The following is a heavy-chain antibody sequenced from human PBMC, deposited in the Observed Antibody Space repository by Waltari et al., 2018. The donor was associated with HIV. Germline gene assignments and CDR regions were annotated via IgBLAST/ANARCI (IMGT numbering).Heavy chain of an antibody. D-gene: IGHD3-10*01. V-gene: IGHV4-39*01. CDR1: GGSISSSSYY. CDR2: IYYSGST. CDR3: ARLSITMVRGPGDES. J-gene: IGHJ5*02. Sequence: QLQLQESGPGLVKPSETLSLTCTVSGGSISSSSYYWGWIRQPPGKGLEWIGSIYYSGSTYYNPSLKSRVTISVDTSKNQFSLKLSSVTAADTAVYYCARLSITMVRGPGDESWGQGTLVTVSS.